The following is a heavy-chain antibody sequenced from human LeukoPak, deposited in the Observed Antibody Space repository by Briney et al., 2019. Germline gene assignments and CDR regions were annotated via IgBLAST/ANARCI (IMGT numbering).Heavy chain of an antibody. J-gene: IGHJ4*02. D-gene: IGHD5-18*01. CDR2: ISGSAHKI. CDR1: GFPFSSYW. V-gene: IGHV3-23*01. Sequence: GGSLRLSCVASGFPFSSYWMTWVRQAPEKGLDWVSVISGSAHKIRYADSVKGRFTISRDNSENIVYLQMNNLRAEDTAVYYCAGRVTGYSSGYVYWGQGTLVTVSS. CDR3: AGRVTGYSSGYVY.